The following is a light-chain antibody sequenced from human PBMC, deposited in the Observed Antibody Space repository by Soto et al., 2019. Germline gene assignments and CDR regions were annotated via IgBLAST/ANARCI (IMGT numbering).Light chain of an antibody. V-gene: IGKV3-20*01. CDR2: GAS. CDR1: QKISSTV. CDR3: QHCSGSAA. Sequence: EIVLTPSPGILSLSPGESVSLSCRASQKISSTVLAWYPQKPGQAPRLLIYGASSRTTGIPDWFSGSGSGTDSPLTIRILAPDYFAMYYCQHCSGSAAFGQGTKVDIK. J-gene: IGKJ1*01.